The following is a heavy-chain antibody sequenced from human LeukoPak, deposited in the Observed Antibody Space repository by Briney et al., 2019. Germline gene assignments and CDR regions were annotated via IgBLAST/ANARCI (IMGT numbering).Heavy chain of an antibody. V-gene: IGHV6-1*01. CDR1: GDSVSSNSAA. CDR3: ARQGSLRFDP. CDR2: TYYRSNWYN. Sequence: SQTLSLTCAISGDSVSSNSAAWNWFRQSPSRGLEWLGRTYYRSNWYNEYAVCVKSRITNNPDTSNNQYNLQLKSTTTEVTSCYYCARQGSLRFDPWGKGTLVTVST. J-gene: IGHJ5*02.